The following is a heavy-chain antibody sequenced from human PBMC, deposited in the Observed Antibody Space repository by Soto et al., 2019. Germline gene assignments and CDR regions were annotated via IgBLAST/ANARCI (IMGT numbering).Heavy chain of an antibody. CDR2: IIPMYGPA. D-gene: IGHD3-10*01. CDR3: ARVTSMVRGVIDNWFDP. J-gene: IGHJ5*02. V-gene: IGHV1-69*01. Sequence: QVPLVQSGAEVKKPGSSVTVSCKASGGTFSSYAIHWVRQAPGQGLEWMGGIIPMYGPAKYAQRFQGRVTITADESTPTVYMELTSLTSQDTAVYYCARVTSMVRGVIDNWFDPWGHGTLVTVSS. CDR1: GGTFSSYA.